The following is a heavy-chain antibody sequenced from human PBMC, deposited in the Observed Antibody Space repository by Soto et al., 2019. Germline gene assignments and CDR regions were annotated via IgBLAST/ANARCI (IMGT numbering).Heavy chain of an antibody. Sequence: EVRLLESGRGLVQPGGSLRLSCAASGFTFSSSAMSWVRQAPGKGLEWVSSISNSGGSTYYADSVKGRFTISRDNSKNTLYLQMNSLQAEDTAVYYCAKGCGGDCYSGVQYWGQGTLVTVSS. CDR3: AKGCGGDCYSGVQY. D-gene: IGHD2-21*02. CDR1: GFTFSSSA. J-gene: IGHJ4*02. CDR2: ISNSGGST. V-gene: IGHV3-23*01.